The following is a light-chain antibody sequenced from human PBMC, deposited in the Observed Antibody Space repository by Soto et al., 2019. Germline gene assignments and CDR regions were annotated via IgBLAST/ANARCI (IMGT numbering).Light chain of an antibody. J-gene: IGKJ4*01. CDR1: QSVTSY. CDR3: QQRSDWPRT. CDR2: DAS. Sequence: EIVLTQSPATLSLSPGERATLPCRASQSVTSYLAWYQQKPGQAPRLLIYDASKRATGIPARFSGGGSGTDFTLTISSLETEDFAVYFCQQRSDWPRTFGGGTKVDIK. V-gene: IGKV3-11*01.